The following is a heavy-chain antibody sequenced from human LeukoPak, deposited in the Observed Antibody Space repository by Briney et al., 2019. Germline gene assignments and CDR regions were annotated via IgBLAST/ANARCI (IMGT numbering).Heavy chain of an antibody. Sequence: ASVKVSCKASGYTFTGYYMHWVRQAPGQGLEWMGWISAYNGNTNYAQKLQGRVTMTTDTSTSTAYMELRSLRSDDTAVYYCARNKGQLGPLNIAAAGTGWFDPWGQGTLVTVSS. J-gene: IGHJ5*02. CDR3: ARNKGQLGPLNIAAAGTGWFDP. CDR2: ISAYNGNT. CDR1: GYTFTGYY. D-gene: IGHD6-13*01. V-gene: IGHV1-18*04.